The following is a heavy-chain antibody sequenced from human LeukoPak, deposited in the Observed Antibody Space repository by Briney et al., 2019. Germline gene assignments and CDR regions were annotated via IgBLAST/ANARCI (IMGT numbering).Heavy chain of an antibody. Sequence: GGSLRLSCAASGFTFSNYAMHWARQAPGKGLEWVAFISHDRSNSCHADSVKGRFTISRDNSKNTLYLQMNSLTDEDTAVYYCARYVRAAAGNDYWGQGTLVTVSS. V-gene: IGHV3-30-3*01. D-gene: IGHD6-13*01. CDR1: GFTFSNYA. CDR2: ISHDRSNS. J-gene: IGHJ4*02. CDR3: ARYVRAAAGNDY.